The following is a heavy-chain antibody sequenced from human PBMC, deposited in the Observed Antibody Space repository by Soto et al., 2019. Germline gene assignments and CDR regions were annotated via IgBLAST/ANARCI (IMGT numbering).Heavy chain of an antibody. J-gene: IGHJ4*02. V-gene: IGHV3-9*01. CDR2: ISWNSGSI. D-gene: IGHD4-17*01. Sequence: EVQLVESGGGLVQPGRSLRLSCAASGFTFDDYAMHWVRQAPGKGLEWVSGISWNSGSIGYADSVKGRFTISRDNAKNSLYLQMSSLRAEDTALYYCAKAQIQNYGDYYFDYWGQGTLVTVSS. CDR3: AKAQIQNYGDYYFDY. CDR1: GFTFDDYA.